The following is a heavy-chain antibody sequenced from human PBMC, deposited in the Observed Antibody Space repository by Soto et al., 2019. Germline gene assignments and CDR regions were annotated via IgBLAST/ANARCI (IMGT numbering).Heavy chain of an antibody. Sequence: PGGSLRLSCAASGFTFSSYGMPWVRQAPGKGLEWVAVISYDGINKYYADSVKGRFTISRDNSKNTLYLQMNSLRAEDTAVYYCAKDYEDSSGWGVGDYWGQGTPVTVSS. D-gene: IGHD6-19*01. CDR3: AKDYEDSSGWGVGDY. V-gene: IGHV3-30*18. CDR2: ISYDGINK. CDR1: GFTFSSYG. J-gene: IGHJ4*02.